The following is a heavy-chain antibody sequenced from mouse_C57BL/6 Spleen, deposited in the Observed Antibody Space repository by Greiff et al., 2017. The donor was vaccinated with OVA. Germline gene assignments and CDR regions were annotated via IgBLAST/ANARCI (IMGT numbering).Heavy chain of an antibody. CDR1: GYTFTSYT. Sequence: QVQLKESGAELARPGASVKMSCKASGYTFTSYTMHWVKQRPGQGLEWIGYINPSSGYTKYNQKFKDKATLTADKSSSTAYMQLSSLTSEDSAVDYGACAAVLTTVGWYYGVWGTGTTVTVAS. D-gene: IGHD1-1*01. CDR3: ACAAVLTTVGWYYGV. V-gene: IGHV1-4*01. J-gene: IGHJ1*03. CDR2: INPSSGYT.